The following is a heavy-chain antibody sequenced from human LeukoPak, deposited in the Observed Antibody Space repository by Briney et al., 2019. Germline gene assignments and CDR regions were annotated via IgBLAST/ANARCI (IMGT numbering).Heavy chain of an antibody. D-gene: IGHD6-13*01. J-gene: IGHJ1*01. CDR1: GYTFTSYA. CDR2: INTNTGNP. Sequence: ASVKVSCKASGYTFTSYAMNWVRQAPGQGLEWMGWINTNTGNPTYAQGFTGRFVFSLDTSVSTAYLQISRLRAEDTALYYCAKGPGAAVGKRYIQHWGQGTLVTVSS. CDR3: AKGPGAAVGKRYIQH. V-gene: IGHV7-4-1*02.